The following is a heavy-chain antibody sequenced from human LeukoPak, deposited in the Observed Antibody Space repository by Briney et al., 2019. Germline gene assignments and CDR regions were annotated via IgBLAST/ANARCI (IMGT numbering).Heavy chain of an antibody. CDR2: IYHSGST. V-gene: IGHV4-39*07. Sequence: PSEALSLTCTVSGGSISSSSYYWGWIRQPPGKGLEWIGSIYHSGSTYYNPSLKSRVTISVDTSKNQFSLKLSSVTAADTAVYYCARAPDFDYWGQGTLVTVSS. CDR1: GGSISSSSYY. CDR3: ARAPDFDY. J-gene: IGHJ4*02.